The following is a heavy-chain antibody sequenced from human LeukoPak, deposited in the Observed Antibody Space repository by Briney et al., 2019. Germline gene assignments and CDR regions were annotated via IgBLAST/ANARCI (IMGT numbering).Heavy chain of an antibody. CDR2: IETSGNT. Sequence: SETLSLTCNVSGGSISLYYWSWIRQPAGKGLEWIGRIETSGNTNYEPSLKSRVTMSVDTSKNQFSLKLSSVTAADTAVYYCARVSSSWYQDWYFDLWGRGTLVTVSS. D-gene: IGHD6-13*01. J-gene: IGHJ2*01. CDR3: ARVSSSWYQDWYFDL. CDR1: GGSISLYY. V-gene: IGHV4-4*07.